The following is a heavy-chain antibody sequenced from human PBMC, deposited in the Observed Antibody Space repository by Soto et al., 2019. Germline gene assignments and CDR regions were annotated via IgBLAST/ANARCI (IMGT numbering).Heavy chain of an antibody. J-gene: IGHJ5*02. CDR1: GGSISSGDYY. D-gene: IGHD2-2*01. V-gene: IGHV4-30-4*01. CDR2: IYYSGST. Sequence: QVQLQESGPGLVKPSQTLSLTCTVSGGSISSGDYYWSWIRQPPGKGLEWIGYIYYSGSTYYNPYLKSRVTISVDTSKHQFSRKLSAVTAADTAVYYCARGGYCISTSCRGTYWFDPWGQGTLVTVSS. CDR3: ARGGYCISTSCRGTYWFDP.